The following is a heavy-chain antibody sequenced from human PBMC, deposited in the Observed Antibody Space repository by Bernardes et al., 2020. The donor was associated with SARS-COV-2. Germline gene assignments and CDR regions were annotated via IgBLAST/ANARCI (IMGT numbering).Heavy chain of an antibody. Sequence: GGSLRLSCAASGFTFSSYWMHWVRQAPGKGLVWVSRINSDGSSTSYADSVKGRFTISRDNAKNTLYLQMNSLRAEDTAVYYCARGGFGYSGSYYTGDGVLGNYWGQGTLVTVSS. CDR2: INSDGSST. D-gene: IGHD1-26*01. J-gene: IGHJ4*02. CDR1: GFTFSSYW. CDR3: ARGGFGYSGSYYTGDGVLGNY. V-gene: IGHV3-74*01.